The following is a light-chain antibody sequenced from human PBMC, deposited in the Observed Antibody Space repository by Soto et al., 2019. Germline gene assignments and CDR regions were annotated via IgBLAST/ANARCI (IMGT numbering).Light chain of an antibody. CDR2: KAS. J-gene: IGKJ5*01. Sequence: DIQMTQSPSTLSASVGDRVTITCRASQSISSWLAWYQQKPGKAPKLLIYKASSLESGVPSRFSGSGSGTEFTLTISSLQPDDFATYYCQQYNSYSSTFGQGTRLEFK. CDR3: QQYNSYSST. CDR1: QSISSW. V-gene: IGKV1-5*03.